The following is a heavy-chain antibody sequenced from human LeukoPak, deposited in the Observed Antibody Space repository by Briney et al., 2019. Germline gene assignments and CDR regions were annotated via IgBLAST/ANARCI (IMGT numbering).Heavy chain of an antibody. CDR2: ISGRGATK. CDR3: AKDPNARLFYSSGANWFDP. Sequence: GGSLRLSCAASGFTFSNYAMSWVRQAPGKGLEWVSAISGRGATKFYADSVKGRFAISRDNSNNTLYLQMSNLRAEDAAIYYCAKDPNARLFYSSGANWFDPWGQGTPVTVSS. J-gene: IGHJ5*02. V-gene: IGHV3-23*01. CDR1: GFTFSNYA. D-gene: IGHD1-26*01.